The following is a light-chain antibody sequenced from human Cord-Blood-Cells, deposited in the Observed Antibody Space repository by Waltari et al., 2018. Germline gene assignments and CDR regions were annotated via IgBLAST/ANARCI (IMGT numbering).Light chain of an antibody. CDR2: GAS. Sequence: EIVMTQSPDTLSVSPGERATLSCRASQRVSSNLAWYQQKPGQALRLLIYGASTRATGIPARFSGSGSGTEFTLTISSLQSEDFAVYYWQQYNNWPPRNTFGGGTKVEIK. V-gene: IGKV3-15*01. CDR3: QQYNNWPPRNT. CDR1: QRVSSN. J-gene: IGKJ4*01.